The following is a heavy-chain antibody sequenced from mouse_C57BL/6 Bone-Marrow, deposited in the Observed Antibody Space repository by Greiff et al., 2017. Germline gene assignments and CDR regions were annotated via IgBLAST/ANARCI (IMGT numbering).Heavy chain of an antibody. V-gene: IGHV1-52*01. Sequence: QVQLQQPGAELVRPGSSVKLSCKASGYTFTSYWMHWVKQRPIQGLEWIGNIDPSDSETHYNQKFKDKATLTVDKSSSTAYMKLSSLTSEDSAVYYCSINYYGVGYWYFDVWGTGTTVTVSS. CDR3: SINYYGVGYWYFDV. J-gene: IGHJ1*03. CDR2: IDPSDSET. D-gene: IGHD1-1*01. CDR1: GYTFTSYW.